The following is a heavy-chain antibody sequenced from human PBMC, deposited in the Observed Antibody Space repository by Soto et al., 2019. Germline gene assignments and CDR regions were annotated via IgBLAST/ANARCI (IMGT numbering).Heavy chain of an antibody. CDR2: IWYDGSNK. V-gene: IGHV3-33*01. D-gene: IGHD3-10*01. J-gene: IGHJ6*02. CDR1: GFTFSSYG. Sequence: QVQLVESGGGVVQPGRSLRLSCAASGFTFSSYGMHWVRQAPGKGLEWVAVIWYDGSNKYYADSVKGRFTISRDNSKNTLYLQMNSLRAEDTAVYYCARVRGFGEPLPYYGMDVWGQGTTVTVSS. CDR3: ARVRGFGEPLPYYGMDV.